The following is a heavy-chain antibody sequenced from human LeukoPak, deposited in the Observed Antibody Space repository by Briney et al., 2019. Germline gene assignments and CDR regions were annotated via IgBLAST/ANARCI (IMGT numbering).Heavy chain of an antibody. Sequence: GGSLRLSCAASGFTFSSYGISWVRQAPGKGLEWVSAISGSGASTYYAESVRGRFTISRENYKNTLYLQMNSLRAEDTAVYYCAKGVADRPVGYCFDNWGQGTLVTVSS. V-gene: IGHV3-23*01. CDR2: ISGSGAST. CDR3: AKGVADRPVGYCFDN. J-gene: IGHJ4*02. CDR1: GFTFSSYG.